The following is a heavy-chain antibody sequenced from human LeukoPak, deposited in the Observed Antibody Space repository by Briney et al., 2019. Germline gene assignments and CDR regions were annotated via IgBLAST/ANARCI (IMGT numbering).Heavy chain of an antibody. CDR2: ISYDGSNK. D-gene: IGHD2/OR15-2a*01. CDR3: ALRASTNIPGY. J-gene: IGHJ4*02. Sequence: GGSLRLSCAASGFTFSSYAMHWVRQAPGKGLEWVAVISYDGSNKYYADSVKGRFTISRNNSKNTLYLQMNSLRAEDTAVYYCALRASTNIPGYWGQGTLVTVSS. V-gene: IGHV3-30-3*01. CDR1: GFTFSSYA.